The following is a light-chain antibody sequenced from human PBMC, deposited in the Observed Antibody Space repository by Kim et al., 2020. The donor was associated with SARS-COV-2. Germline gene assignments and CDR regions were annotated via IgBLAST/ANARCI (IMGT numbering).Light chain of an antibody. CDR1: QGIARY. CDR3: QQRANWPPYT. V-gene: IGKV3-11*02. Sequence: VLTQSPATLSLSPGERATLSCRASQGIARYLAWYQQKPGQPPRLLIYDASNRATGIPARFSGSGSGRDFTLTISSLEPEDFAVYYCQQRANWPPYTFGQGTKVDIK. J-gene: IGKJ2*01. CDR2: DAS.